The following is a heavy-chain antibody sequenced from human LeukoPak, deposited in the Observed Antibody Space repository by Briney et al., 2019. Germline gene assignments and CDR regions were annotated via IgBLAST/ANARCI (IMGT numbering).Heavy chain of an antibody. D-gene: IGHD1-7*01. CDR1: GGTFSSYA. Sequence: SVKVSCKASGGTFSSYAISWVRQAPGQGLEWMGGIIPIFGTANYAQKFQGRVTITTDKSTSTAYMELSSLRSEDTAVYYCARGHNWNYYFDYWGQGTLVTVSS. J-gene: IGHJ4*02. CDR3: ARGHNWNYYFDY. CDR2: IIPIFGTA. V-gene: IGHV1-69*05.